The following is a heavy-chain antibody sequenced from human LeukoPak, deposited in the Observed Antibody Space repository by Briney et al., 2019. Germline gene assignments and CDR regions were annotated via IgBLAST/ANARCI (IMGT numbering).Heavy chain of an antibody. CDR2: IYYSGTT. CDR3: ARESPYYDFWSGYHPGGAFDY. CDR1: GGSISSSSYY. D-gene: IGHD3-3*01. Sequence: SETLSLTCTVSGGSISSSSYYWGWIRQPPGKGLEWIGTIYYSGTTYYKPSLKSRVTISVDTSKNQFSLKLSSVTAADTAVYYCARESPYYDFWSGYHPGGAFDYWGQGTLVTVSS. V-gene: IGHV4-39*02. J-gene: IGHJ4*02.